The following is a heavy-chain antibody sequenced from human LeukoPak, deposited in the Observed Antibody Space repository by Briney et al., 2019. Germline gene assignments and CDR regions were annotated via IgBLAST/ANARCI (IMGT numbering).Heavy chain of an antibody. CDR3: AKSERYYYDSSGYSVDY. Sequence: GGSLRLSCAASGFAFSSYGMSWVRQAPGKGLEWVSAISGSGGSTYYADSVKGRFTISRDNSKNTPYLQMNSLRAEDTAVYYCAKSERYYYDSSGYSVDYWGQGTLVTVSS. D-gene: IGHD3-22*01. V-gene: IGHV3-23*01. CDR1: GFAFSSYG. J-gene: IGHJ4*02. CDR2: ISGSGGST.